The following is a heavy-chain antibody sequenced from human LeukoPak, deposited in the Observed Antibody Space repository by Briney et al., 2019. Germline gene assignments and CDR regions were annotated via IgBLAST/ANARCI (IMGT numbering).Heavy chain of an antibody. CDR1: GYTFTTYG. Sequence: ASVKVSCKASGYTFTTYGINWVRQAPGQGLEWMGIINPSGGSTSYAQKFQGRVTMTRDTSTSTVYMELSSLRSEDTAVYYCARDVSGYAFDYWGQGTLVTVSS. CDR3: ARDVSGYAFDY. V-gene: IGHV1-46*01. J-gene: IGHJ4*02. CDR2: INPSGGST. D-gene: IGHD5-12*01.